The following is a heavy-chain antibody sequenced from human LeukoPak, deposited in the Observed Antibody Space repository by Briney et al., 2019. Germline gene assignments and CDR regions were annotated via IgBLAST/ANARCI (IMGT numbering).Heavy chain of an antibody. Sequence: SVKVSRKASGGTFSSYAISWVRQAPGQGLEWMGGIIPIFGTANYAQKFQGRVTITADESTSTAYMELSSLRSEDTAVYYCARVKSGDDILTGYYTSQYNWFDPWGQGTLVTVSS. CDR3: ARVKSGDDILTGYYTSQYNWFDP. D-gene: IGHD3-9*01. V-gene: IGHV1-69*13. J-gene: IGHJ5*02. CDR1: GGTFSSYA. CDR2: IIPIFGTA.